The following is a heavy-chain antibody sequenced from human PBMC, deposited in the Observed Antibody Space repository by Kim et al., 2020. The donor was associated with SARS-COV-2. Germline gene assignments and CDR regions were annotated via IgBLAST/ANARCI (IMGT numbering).Heavy chain of an antibody. Sequence: GRFTISRDNAKNSLYLQMSSLRAEDTALYYCAKDTAWQQDYYYYYLDVWGKGTTVTVSS. CDR3: AKDTAWQQDYYYYYLDV. V-gene: IGHV3-9*01. D-gene: IGHD6-13*01. J-gene: IGHJ6*03.